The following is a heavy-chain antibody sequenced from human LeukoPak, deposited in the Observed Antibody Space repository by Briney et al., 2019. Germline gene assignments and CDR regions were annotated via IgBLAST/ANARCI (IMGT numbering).Heavy chain of an antibody. D-gene: IGHD3-10*01. J-gene: IGHJ4*02. CDR3: ARGPVDYYGSGSLDY. Sequence: PSETLSLTCAVYGGSFSGYYWSWIRQPPGKGLEWIGEINHSGSTNYSPSLKSRVTISVDTSKNQFSLKLSSVTAADTAVYYCARGPVDYYGSGSLDYWGQGTLVTVSS. V-gene: IGHV4-34*01. CDR1: GGSFSGYY. CDR2: INHSGST.